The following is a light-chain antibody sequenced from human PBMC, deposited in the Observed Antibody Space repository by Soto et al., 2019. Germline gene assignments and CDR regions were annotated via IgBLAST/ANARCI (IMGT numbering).Light chain of an antibody. Sequence: DIVMTQSPLSLPVTPGEPASISCRSSQSLLHSNGYNYLDWYLQKPGQSPQLLIYLGSNRASGVPDRFSGSGSGTDFTLKISRVEAEDVGVYYCMQATTFGPRTKVDIK. V-gene: IGKV2-28*01. CDR3: MQATT. CDR1: QSLLHSNGYNY. CDR2: LGS. J-gene: IGKJ3*01.